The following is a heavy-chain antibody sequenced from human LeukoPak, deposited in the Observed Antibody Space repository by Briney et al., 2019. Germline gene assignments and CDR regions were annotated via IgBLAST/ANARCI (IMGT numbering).Heavy chain of an antibody. CDR3: ARGSPVPAALNWFDP. CDR1: GGSFSGYY. Sequence: SETLSFTCAVYGGSFSGYYWSWIRQPPGKGLEWIGEINHSGSTNYSPSLKSRVTISVDTSKNQFSLKLSSVTAADTAVYYCARGSPVPAALNWFDPWGQGTLVTVSS. V-gene: IGHV4-34*01. D-gene: IGHD2-2*01. J-gene: IGHJ5*02. CDR2: INHSGST.